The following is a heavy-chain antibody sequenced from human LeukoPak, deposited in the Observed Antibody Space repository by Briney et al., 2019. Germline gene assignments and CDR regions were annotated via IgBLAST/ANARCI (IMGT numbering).Heavy chain of an antibody. CDR3: AKEEGYIYGLLDY. V-gene: IGHV3-23*01. CDR2: ISGSGSTT. Sequence: GGSLRLSCAASGCTFSIFGMSWVRQAPGKGLEWVSSISGSGSTTYYADSVKGRFTISRDNSKNTLYLQMNSLRAEDAAVYYCAKEEGYIYGLLDYWGQGILVTVSS. CDR1: GCTFSIFG. J-gene: IGHJ4*02. D-gene: IGHD5-18*01.